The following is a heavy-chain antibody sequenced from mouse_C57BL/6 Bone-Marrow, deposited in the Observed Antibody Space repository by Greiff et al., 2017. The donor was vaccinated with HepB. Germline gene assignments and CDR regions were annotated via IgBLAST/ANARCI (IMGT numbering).Heavy chain of an antibody. CDR2: IYPGDGDT. V-gene: IGHV1-82*01. Sequence: QVQLQQSGPELVKPGASVKISCKASGYAFSSSWMNWVKQRPGKGLEWIGRIYPGDGDTNYNGKFKGKATLTADKSSSTAYMQLSSLTSEDSAVYFCARTPGNCDYDWAYWGQGTLVTVSA. CDR3: ARTPGNCDYDWAY. D-gene: IGHD2-4*01. J-gene: IGHJ3*01. CDR1: GYAFSSSW.